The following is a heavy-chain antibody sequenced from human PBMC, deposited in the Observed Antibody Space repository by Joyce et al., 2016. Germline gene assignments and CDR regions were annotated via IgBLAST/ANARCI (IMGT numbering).Heavy chain of an antibody. CDR3: ARSSYTNGSFDY. D-gene: IGHD2-8*01. CDR2: LSSSSSYI. Sequence: EVQLVESGGGLVKPGGSLRLSCAASGFTFSSYSMSWVRQAPGKGLEWGSSLSSSSSYIKYTDSVKGRFTSSRDNAKNSLYLQMNSLRVEDTAVYYCARSSYTNGSFDYWGQGTLVTVSS. CDR1: GFTFSSYS. V-gene: IGHV3-21*01. J-gene: IGHJ4*02.